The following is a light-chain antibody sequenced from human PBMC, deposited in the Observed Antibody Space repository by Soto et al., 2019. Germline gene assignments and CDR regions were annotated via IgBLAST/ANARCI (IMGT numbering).Light chain of an antibody. V-gene: IGLV2-23*03. CDR1: SSDVGSYNL. CDR2: EGS. CDR3: CSYAGSSTFLFV. Sequence: QSALTQPASVSGSPGQSITISCTGTSSDVGSYNLVSWYQQHPGKAPKLMIYEGSKRPSGVSNRFSGSKSGNTASLTISELQAEDEADYYCCSYAGSSTFLFVFGTGTKVTVL. J-gene: IGLJ1*01.